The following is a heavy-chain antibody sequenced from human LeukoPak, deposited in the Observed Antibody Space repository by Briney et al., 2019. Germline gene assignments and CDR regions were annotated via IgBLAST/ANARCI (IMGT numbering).Heavy chain of an antibody. CDR3: AEERLLWFGELAYSWFDP. CDR1: GFTLSSYS. Sequence: GGSLRLSCAASGFTLSSYSMNWVRQAPGKGLEWVSSISSSSSYRYYADSVKGRFTISRDNAKNSLYLQMNSLRAEDTAVYYCAEERLLWFGELAYSWFDPWGQGTLVTVSS. D-gene: IGHD3-10*01. J-gene: IGHJ5*02. V-gene: IGHV3-21*01. CDR2: ISSSSSYR.